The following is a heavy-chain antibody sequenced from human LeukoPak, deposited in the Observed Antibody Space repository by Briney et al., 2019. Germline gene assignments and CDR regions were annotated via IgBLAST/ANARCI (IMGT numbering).Heavy chain of an antibody. Sequence: PSETLSLTCAVYGGSFSGYYWSWIRQPPGKGPEWIGEINHSGSTNYNPSLKSRVTISVDTSKNQFSLRLSSVTAADTAVYYCARGSSLRYFDWLLQAPDYWGQGTLVTVSS. CDR1: GGSFSGYY. CDR2: INHSGST. D-gene: IGHD3-9*01. J-gene: IGHJ4*02. CDR3: ARGSSLRYFDWLLQAPDY. V-gene: IGHV4-34*01.